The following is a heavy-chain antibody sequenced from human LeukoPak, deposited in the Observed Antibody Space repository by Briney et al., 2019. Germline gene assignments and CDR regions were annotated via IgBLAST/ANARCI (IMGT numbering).Heavy chain of an antibody. D-gene: IGHD5-18*01. CDR1: GVTFSNYA. V-gene: IGHV3-23*01. CDR2: ITNTGATT. CDR3: AKDRAGYSYGTFEA. J-gene: IGHJ4*02. Sequence: GGSLRLSCAASGVTFSNYAMTWVRQAPGKGLEWVSSITNTGATTYYADSVKGRFTISRDNSKTTLYFQMNSLRVEDTAIYYCAKDRAGYSYGTFEAWGQGALVPVSS.